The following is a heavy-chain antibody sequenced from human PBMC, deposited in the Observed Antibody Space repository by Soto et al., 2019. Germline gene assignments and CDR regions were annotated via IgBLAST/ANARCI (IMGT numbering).Heavy chain of an antibody. Sequence: ASVKVSCKASGYTFTSYAMHWVRQAPGQRLEWMGWINAGNGNTKYSQKFQGRVTIIRDTSASTAYMELSRLRSDDTAVYYCARDSVDSGSYYNQPYYFDYWGQGTLVTVSS. J-gene: IGHJ4*02. V-gene: IGHV1-3*01. CDR1: GYTFTSYA. CDR2: INAGNGNT. CDR3: ARDSVDSGSYYNQPYYFDY. D-gene: IGHD1-26*01.